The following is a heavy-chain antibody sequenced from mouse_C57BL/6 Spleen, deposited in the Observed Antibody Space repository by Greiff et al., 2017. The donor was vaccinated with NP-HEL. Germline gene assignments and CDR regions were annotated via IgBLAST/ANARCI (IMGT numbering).Heavy chain of an antibody. CDR2: IYPGDGDT. Sequence: VQLQESGPELVKPGASVKISCKASGYAFSSSWMNWVKQRPGKGLEWIGRIYPGDGDTNYNGKFKGKATLTADKSSSTAYMQLSSLTSEDSAVHFCARGGEGFYAMDYWGQGTSVTVSS. CDR3: ARGGEGFYAMDY. V-gene: IGHV1-82*01. CDR1: GYAFSSSW. J-gene: IGHJ4*01.